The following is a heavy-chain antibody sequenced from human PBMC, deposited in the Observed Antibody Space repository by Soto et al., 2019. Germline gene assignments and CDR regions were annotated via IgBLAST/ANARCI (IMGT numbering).Heavy chain of an antibody. J-gene: IGHJ4*02. Sequence: SETLSLTCTVSGGSISSSSYYWGWIRQPPGKGLEWIGSIYYSGSTYYNPSLKSRVTISVDTSKNQFSLKLSSVTAADTAVYYCARHPFSSSLPYYFDYWGQGTLVTVSS. CDR2: IYYSGST. CDR3: ARHPFSSSLPYYFDY. V-gene: IGHV4-39*01. D-gene: IGHD6-13*01. CDR1: GGSISSSSYY.